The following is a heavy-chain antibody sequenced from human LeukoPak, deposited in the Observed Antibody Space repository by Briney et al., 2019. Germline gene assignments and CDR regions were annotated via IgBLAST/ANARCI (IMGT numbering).Heavy chain of an antibody. CDR3: ARTYCAEDCSIRYFDY. CDR1: GYILRSYN. CDR2: INASGGDT. Sequence: ASAKASCEASGYILRSYNMHSVRQAPGPGLECLGIINASGGDTKYAQKFQGRVSLTRDKSTSTVYMELSSLTSDDTAVYYCARTYCAEDCSIRYFDYWGQGTLVTVSS. J-gene: IGHJ4*02. V-gene: IGHV1-46*01. D-gene: IGHD2-21*02.